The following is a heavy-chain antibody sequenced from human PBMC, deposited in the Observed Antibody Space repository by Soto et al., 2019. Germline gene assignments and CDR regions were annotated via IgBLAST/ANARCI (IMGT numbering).Heavy chain of an antibody. Sequence: QVQLVESGGGVVQPGRSLRLSCAASGFTFSSYGMHWVRQAPGKGLEWVAVIWYDGSNKYYADSVKGRFTISRDNSKNTLYLQMNSLRAEDTAVYYCARETLAAAGNYYYYGMDVWGQGTTVTVSS. J-gene: IGHJ6*02. V-gene: IGHV3-33*01. D-gene: IGHD6-13*01. CDR3: ARETLAAAGNYYYYGMDV. CDR1: GFTFSSYG. CDR2: IWYDGSNK.